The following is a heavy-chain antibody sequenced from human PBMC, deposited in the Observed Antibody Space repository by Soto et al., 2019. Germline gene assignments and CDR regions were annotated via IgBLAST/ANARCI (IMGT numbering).Heavy chain of an antibody. Sequence: PGGSLRLSCAASGFTFDDYAMHWVRQAPGKGLEWVSGISWNSGSIGYADSVKGRFTISRDNAKNSLYLQMNSLKTEDTAVYYCTCGPGRTPQYYYYYYMDVWGKGTTVTVSS. D-gene: IGHD3-10*01. V-gene: IGHV3-9*01. CDR1: GFTFDDYA. J-gene: IGHJ6*03. CDR2: ISWNSGSI. CDR3: TCGPGRTPQYYYYYYMDV.